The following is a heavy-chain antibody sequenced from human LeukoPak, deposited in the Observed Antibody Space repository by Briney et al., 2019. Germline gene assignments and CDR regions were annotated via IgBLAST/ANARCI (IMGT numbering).Heavy chain of an antibody. Sequence: ASVKVSCKASGGTFSSYAISWVRQAPGQGLEWMGRIIPILGIANYAQKFQGRVTITADKSTSTAYMELSSLRSEDTAVYYCARGGSGSYYYFDYWGQGTLVTVSS. D-gene: IGHD3-10*01. CDR3: ARGGSGSYYYFDY. V-gene: IGHV1-69*04. CDR1: GGTFSSYA. CDR2: IIPILGIA. J-gene: IGHJ4*02.